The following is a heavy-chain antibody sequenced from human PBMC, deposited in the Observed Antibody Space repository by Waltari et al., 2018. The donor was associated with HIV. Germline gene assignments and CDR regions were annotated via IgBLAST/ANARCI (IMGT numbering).Heavy chain of an antibody. CDR2: ISAYNGNT. J-gene: IGHJ6*02. CDR3: ARDNWNDYYYYGMDV. D-gene: IGHD1-1*01. CDR1: GYTFTSFG. V-gene: IGHV1-18*01. Sequence: QVQLVQSGAEVKKPGASVKVSCKASGYTFTSFGISWVRQAPGQGLEGMGWISAYNGNTNSAQKLQGRVTMTTDTSTSTADMELRSLRSDDTAVFYCARDNWNDYYYYGMDVWGQGTTVTVSS.